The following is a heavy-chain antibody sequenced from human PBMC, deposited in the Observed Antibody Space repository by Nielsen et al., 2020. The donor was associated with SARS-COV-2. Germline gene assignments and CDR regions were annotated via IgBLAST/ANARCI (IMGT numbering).Heavy chain of an antibody. V-gene: IGHV4-59*01. CDR3: ARASPAEDAFDI. J-gene: IGHJ3*02. Sequence: WIRQPPGKGLEWTGYIYYSGSTNYNPSLKSRVTISVDTSKNQFSLKLSSVTAADTAVYYCARASPAEDAFDIWGQGTMVTVSS. CDR2: IYYSGST.